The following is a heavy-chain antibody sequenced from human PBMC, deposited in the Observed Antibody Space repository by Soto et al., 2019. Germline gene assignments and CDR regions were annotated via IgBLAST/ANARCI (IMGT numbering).Heavy chain of an antibody. V-gene: IGHV1-69*06. CDR2: IIPIFGTA. Sequence: GASVKVSCKASGGTFSSYAISWVRQAPGQGLEWMGGIIPIFGTANYARKFQGRVTITADKSTSTAYMELSSLRSEDTAVYYCARSIAAAGSSWFDPWGQGTLVTVSS. D-gene: IGHD6-13*01. CDR1: GGTFSSYA. CDR3: ARSIAAAGSSWFDP. J-gene: IGHJ5*02.